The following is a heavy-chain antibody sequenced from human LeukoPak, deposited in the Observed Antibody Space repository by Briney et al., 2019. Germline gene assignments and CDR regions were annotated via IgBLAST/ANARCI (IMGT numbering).Heavy chain of an antibody. CDR1: GGSISSSGYY. CDR3: ARGVVVVPATHYYFDY. D-gene: IGHD2-2*01. Sequence: SETLSLTCTVSGGSISSSGYYWGWIRQPPGKGLEWIGSIYYSGSTYYNPSLKSRVTISVDTSKNQFSLKLSSVTAADTAVYYCARGVVVVPATHYYFDYWGQGSLVTVSS. J-gene: IGHJ4*02. CDR2: IYYSGST. V-gene: IGHV4-39*01.